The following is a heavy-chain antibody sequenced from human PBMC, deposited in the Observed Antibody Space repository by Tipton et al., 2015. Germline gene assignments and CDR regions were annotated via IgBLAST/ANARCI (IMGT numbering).Heavy chain of an antibody. V-gene: IGHV4-38-2*01. CDR3: ACQDYDILTRDYQTVDY. D-gene: IGHD3-9*01. CDR2: ISHIGNT. J-gene: IGHJ4*02. Sequence: TLSLTCAVSGGSISSGYYWSWIRQPPGKGLEWIGSISHIGNTYYNPSLKSRVTMSRDTSKNQFSLKLTSVTAADTAVYYCACQDYDILTRDYQTVDYWGQGTLVTVSS. CDR1: GGSISSGYY.